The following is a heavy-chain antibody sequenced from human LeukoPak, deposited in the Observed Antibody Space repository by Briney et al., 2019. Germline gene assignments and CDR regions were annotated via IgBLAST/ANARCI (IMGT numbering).Heavy chain of an antibody. CDR3: ARGSMIVLNGVDY. V-gene: IGHV3-30-3*01. CDR1: GFTFSNYA. Sequence: GGSLRLSCAASGFTFSNYAMHWVRQAPGKGLEWVAVISYDGSNKYYADSVKGRFTISRDNSKNTLYLQVNSLRAEDTAVYHCARGSMIVLNGVDYWGQGTLVTVSS. J-gene: IGHJ4*02. CDR2: ISYDGSNK. D-gene: IGHD3-22*01.